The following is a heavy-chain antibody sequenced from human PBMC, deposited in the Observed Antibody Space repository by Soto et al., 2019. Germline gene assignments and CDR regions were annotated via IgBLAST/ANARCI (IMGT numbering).Heavy chain of an antibody. CDR2: TYYRSQWYY. CDR1: GDSVSSNSAA. D-gene: IGHD6-19*01. V-gene: IGHV6-1*01. CDR3: TRGRWGSGRWD. J-gene: IGHJ4*02. Sequence: QLQQSGPGLVKPSQTLSLTCAISGDSVSSNSAAWVWVRHSPSRGLEWLGRTYYRSQWYYDYALSVRNRIPINPDTSKNQFSLHLNSVAPEDTAVYYCTRGRWGSGRWDWGQGTLVTVSS.